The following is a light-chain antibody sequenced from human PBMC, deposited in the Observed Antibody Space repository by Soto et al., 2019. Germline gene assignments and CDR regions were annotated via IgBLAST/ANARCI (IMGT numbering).Light chain of an antibody. CDR2: KVS. CDR1: QRLVHSDGNTY. CDR3: TQVTQFLT. V-gene: IGKV2-24*01. Sequence: DIVMTQTPLSSPVILGQPASISFRSSQRLVHSDGNTYLSCLQQRPGQPARLLIYKVSKRFSGVPDRFSGSGAGTDFTLKSRRVEAEDGGVYDCTQVTQFLTFGGGTKVDIK. J-gene: IGKJ4*01.